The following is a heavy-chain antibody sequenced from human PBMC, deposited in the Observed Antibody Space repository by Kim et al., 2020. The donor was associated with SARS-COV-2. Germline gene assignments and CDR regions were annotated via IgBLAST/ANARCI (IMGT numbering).Heavy chain of an antibody. Sequence: GGSLRLSCAASGFTFSSYAMHWVRQAPGKGLEWVAVISYDGSNKYYADSVKGRFTISRDNSKNTLYLQMNSLRAEDTAVYYCARASSGWSQGFDYWGQGTLVTVSS. J-gene: IGHJ4*02. CDR1: GFTFSSYA. CDR3: ARASSGWSQGFDY. CDR2: ISYDGSNK. D-gene: IGHD6-19*01. V-gene: IGHV3-30-3*01.